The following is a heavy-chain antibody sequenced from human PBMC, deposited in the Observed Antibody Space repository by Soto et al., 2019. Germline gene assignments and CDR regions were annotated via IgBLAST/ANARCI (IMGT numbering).Heavy chain of an antibody. V-gene: IGHV4-39*01. CDR3: ARLWGQWLVPVTEPNFDY. J-gene: IGHJ4*02. D-gene: IGHD6-19*01. CDR2: IYYSGST. Sequence: SETLSLTCTVSGGSISSSSYYWGWIRQPPGKGLEWIGSIYYSGSTYYNPSLKSRVTISVDTSKNQFSLKLSSVTAADTAVYYCARLWGQWLVPVTEPNFDYWGQGTLVTVSS. CDR1: GGSISSSSYY.